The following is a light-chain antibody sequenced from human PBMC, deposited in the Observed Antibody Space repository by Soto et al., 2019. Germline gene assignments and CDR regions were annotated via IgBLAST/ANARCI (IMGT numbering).Light chain of an antibody. CDR2: ATS. V-gene: IGKV1-17*01. J-gene: IGKJ1*01. Sequence: DIQMSQSPSSLSASVGDTVTVXXRSRQVIGYPYIGWYQQKVGRPPKXXIYATSTLQSGVPSRFSGSGSGTVFSLTISSLQPEDSATYYCLQYWDYSWTFGQGTKVDIK. CDR3: LQYWDYSWT. CDR1: QVIGYPY.